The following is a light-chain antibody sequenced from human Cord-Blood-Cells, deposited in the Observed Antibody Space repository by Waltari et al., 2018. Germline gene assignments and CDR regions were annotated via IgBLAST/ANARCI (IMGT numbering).Light chain of an antibody. CDR2: DVS. J-gene: IGLJ1*01. Sequence: QTALTQPASVSGAPGQSITLSCTGNSSDDGGYNYVYCYQRRPGKAPKLMIDDVSKRPAAVSHLFAGSNSGNTASLTISGIQAEDEADYYCSSYTSISSLYVFGTGSKDTVL. CDR1: SSDDGGYNY. CDR3: SSYTSISSLYV. V-gene: IGLV2-14*01.